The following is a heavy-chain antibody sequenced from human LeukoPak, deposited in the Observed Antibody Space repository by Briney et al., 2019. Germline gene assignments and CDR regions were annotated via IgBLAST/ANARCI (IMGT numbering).Heavy chain of an antibody. CDR1: GGSFSGYY. D-gene: IGHD3-22*01. CDR2: INHSGST. J-gene: IGHJ2*01. V-gene: IGHV4-34*01. Sequence: SETLSLTCAVYGGSFSGYYWNWIRQPPGKGLEWIGEINHSGSTNYNPSLKSRVTISVDTSKNQFSLKLSSVTAADTAVYYCARVRSDSSGYYYVTKYCYFDLWGRGTLVTVSS. CDR3: ARVRSDSSGYYYVTKYCYFDL.